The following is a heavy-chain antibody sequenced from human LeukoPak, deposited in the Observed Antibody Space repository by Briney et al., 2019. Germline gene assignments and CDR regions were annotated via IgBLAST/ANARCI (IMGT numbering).Heavy chain of an antibody. CDR2: INHSGST. CDR3: ARGIKRITKVRGRRWFDP. J-gene: IGHJ5*02. V-gene: IGHV4-34*01. D-gene: IGHD3-10*01. Sequence: SETLSLTCAVYGGSFSGYYWRWIRQPPGKGLEWIGEINHSGSTNYNPSLKGRVAIAVDTTKNQFSLKLSSVAAADTAVYYCARGIKRITKVRGRRWFDPWGQGTLVTVSS. CDR1: GGSFSGYY.